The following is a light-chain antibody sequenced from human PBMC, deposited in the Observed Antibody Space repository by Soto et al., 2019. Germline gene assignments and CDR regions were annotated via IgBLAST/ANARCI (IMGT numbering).Light chain of an antibody. Sequence: EVVMTQSPATLSVSPGERATLSCRASQSVGSNLAWYQQKPGQAPRLLISDASTRATGIPARFSGSGSGTEFTLTISSLQSEDLVVFYCLQYNDWPRKFGQGTKV. CDR2: DAS. CDR3: LQYNDWPRK. V-gene: IGKV3-15*01. CDR1: QSVGSN. J-gene: IGKJ1*01.